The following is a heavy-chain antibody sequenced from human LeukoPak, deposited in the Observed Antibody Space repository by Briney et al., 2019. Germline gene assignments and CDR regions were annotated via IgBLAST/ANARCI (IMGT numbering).Heavy chain of an antibody. CDR1: GYTFTEYD. CDR2: MNPNSGNT. CDR3: ARAFCTTTNCYLVRFDP. D-gene: IGHD2-2*01. J-gene: IGHJ5*02. Sequence: ASVKVSCKASGYTFTEYDINWVRQASGQGLEWMGWMNPNSGNTGYAQKFQGRVTITRNTSITTAYMELSSLSSEDTAVYYCARAFCTTTNCYLVRFDPWGQGTLVTVSS. V-gene: IGHV1-8*03.